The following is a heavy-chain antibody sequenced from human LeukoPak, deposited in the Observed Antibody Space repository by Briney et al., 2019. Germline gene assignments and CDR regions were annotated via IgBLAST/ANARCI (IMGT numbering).Heavy chain of an antibody. J-gene: IGHJ4*02. Sequence: PGRSLRFSCAASGFTFSSYAMHWVRQAPGKGLEWVAVISYDGSNKYYADSVKGRFTISRDNSKNTLYLQMNSLRAEDTAVYYCARAPGGGYYDFWSGYYPWYFDYWGQGTLVTVSS. CDR2: ISYDGSNK. CDR1: GFTFSSYA. D-gene: IGHD3-3*01. V-gene: IGHV3-30-3*01. CDR3: ARAPGGGYYDFWSGYYPWYFDY.